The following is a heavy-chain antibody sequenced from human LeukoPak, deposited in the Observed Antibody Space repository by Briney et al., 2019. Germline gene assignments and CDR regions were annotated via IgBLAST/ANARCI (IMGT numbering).Heavy chain of an antibody. CDR1: GGSISSSSYY. CDR3: ARGGYYGSGNDFRFDP. Sequence: SETLSLTCTVSGGSISSSSYYWGWIRQPPGKGLECIGYIHYTGSTNYNPSLKSRVTMSVDTSKNQFSLKLSSVTAADTAIYYCARGGYYGSGNDFRFDPWGQGTLVTVSS. D-gene: IGHD3-10*01. V-gene: IGHV4-61*05. J-gene: IGHJ5*02. CDR2: IHYTGST.